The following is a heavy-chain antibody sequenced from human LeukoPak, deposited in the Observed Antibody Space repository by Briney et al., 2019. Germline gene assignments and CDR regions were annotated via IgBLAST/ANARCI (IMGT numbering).Heavy chain of an antibody. D-gene: IGHD6-19*01. J-gene: IGHJ4*02. Sequence: KPSETLSLTCTVSGGSISSYYWSWIRQPPGKGLEWIGYIYYSGSTNYNPSLKSRVTISVDTSKNQFSLKLSSVTAADTAVYYYARGSGWYESDYWGQGTLVTVSS. V-gene: IGHV4-59*01. CDR1: GGSISSYY. CDR3: ARGSGWYESDY. CDR2: IYYSGST.